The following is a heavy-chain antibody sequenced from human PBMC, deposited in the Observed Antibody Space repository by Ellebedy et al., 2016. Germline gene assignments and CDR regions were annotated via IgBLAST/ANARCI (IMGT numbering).Heavy chain of an antibody. CDR1: GGSFSGYY. Sequence: SETLSLTXAVYGGSFSGYYWSWIRQPPGKGLEWIGEINHSGSTNYNPSLKSRVTISVDTSKNQFSLKLSSVTAADTAVYYCARGGVVIGGYHYYGMDVWGQGTTVTVSS. CDR2: INHSGST. CDR3: ARGGVVIGGYHYYGMDV. D-gene: IGHD2-21*01. J-gene: IGHJ6*02. V-gene: IGHV4-34*01.